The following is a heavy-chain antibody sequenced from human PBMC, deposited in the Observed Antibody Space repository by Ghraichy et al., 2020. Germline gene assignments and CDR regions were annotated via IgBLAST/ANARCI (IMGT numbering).Heavy chain of an antibody. V-gene: IGHV3-33*08. CDR1: GFTFSSYG. D-gene: IGHD1-1*01. Sequence: GGSLRLSCAASGFTFSSYGMHWVRQAPGKGLEWVAVIWYDGSNKYYADSVKGRFTISRDNSKNTLYLQMNSLRAEDTAVYYCARSKIYHDEFDPWGQGTLVTVSS. CDR2: IWYDGSNK. CDR3: ARSKIYHDEFDP. J-gene: IGHJ5*02.